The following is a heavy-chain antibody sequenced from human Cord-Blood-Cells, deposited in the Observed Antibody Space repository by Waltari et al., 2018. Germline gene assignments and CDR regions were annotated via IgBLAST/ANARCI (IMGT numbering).Heavy chain of an antibody. CDR3: AIRPLSIAAREYFQH. V-gene: IGHV1-2*02. J-gene: IGHJ1*01. Sequence: QVQLVQSGAEVKKPGASVTVSCKASGYTFTGYYMHWVRPAPGQGLEWMGWINPNSGGTNYAQKFQGRVTMTRDTSISTAYMELSRLRSDDTAVYYCAIRPLSIAAREYFQHWGQGTLVTVSS. D-gene: IGHD6-6*01. CDR1: GYTFTGYY. CDR2: INPNSGGT.